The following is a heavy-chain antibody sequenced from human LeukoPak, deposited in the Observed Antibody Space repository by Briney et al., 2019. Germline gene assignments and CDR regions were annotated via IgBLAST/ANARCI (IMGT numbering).Heavy chain of an antibody. CDR2: ISSSSSYI. CDR3: ARGLPFYGSGSEPPL. D-gene: IGHD3-10*01. Sequence: GGSLRLSCAASGFTFSSYSMNWVRQAPGKGLEWVSSISSSSSYIYYADSVKGRFTISRDNAKNSLYLQMNSLRAEDTAVYYCARGLPFYGSGSEPPLWGQGTLVTVSS. CDR1: GFTFSSYS. V-gene: IGHV3-21*01. J-gene: IGHJ4*02.